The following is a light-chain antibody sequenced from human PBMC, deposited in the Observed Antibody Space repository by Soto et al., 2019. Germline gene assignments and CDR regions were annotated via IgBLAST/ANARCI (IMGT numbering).Light chain of an antibody. CDR3: QQSYSTPYT. Sequence: DIQMTQSPSSLSASVGDRVTITCRASQSISSYLNWYQQKPGKAPKLLIYAASSLQSGVPSRFSGSESRPDFTLTISSLQPEDFATYYCQQSYSTPYTFGQGTKLEIK. J-gene: IGKJ2*01. CDR2: AAS. CDR1: QSISSY. V-gene: IGKV1-39*01.